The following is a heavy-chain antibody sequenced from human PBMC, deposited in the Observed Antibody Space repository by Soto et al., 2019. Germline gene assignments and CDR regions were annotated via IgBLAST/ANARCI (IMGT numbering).Heavy chain of an antibody. CDR1: GGSISSSNW. D-gene: IGHD6-6*01. Sequence: QVQLQESGPGLVKPSGTLSLTCAVSGGSISSSNWWSRVRQPPGKGLEWIGEIYHSGSTNYNPSLKSRVTISVDKSKNQFSLKLSSVTAADTAVYYCAGRRSSSSVYYYYGMDVWGQGTTVTVSS. V-gene: IGHV4-4*02. CDR3: AGRRSSSSVYYYYGMDV. CDR2: IYHSGST. J-gene: IGHJ6*02.